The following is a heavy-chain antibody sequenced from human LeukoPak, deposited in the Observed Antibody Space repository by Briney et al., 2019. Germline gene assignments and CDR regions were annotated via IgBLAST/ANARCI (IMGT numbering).Heavy chain of an antibody. CDR2: INSDGSST. Sequence: PGGSLRLSCAASGFTFSIYWMHWVRQAPGKGLVWVSRINSDGSSTSYADSVTCRFPISSDNAKNTLYLQMNSLRAEDTAVYYCARDEDWSGYYGAFDIWGQGTMVTVSS. D-gene: IGHD3-3*01. V-gene: IGHV3-74*01. J-gene: IGHJ3*02. CDR3: ARDEDWSGYYGAFDI. CDR1: GFTFSIYW.